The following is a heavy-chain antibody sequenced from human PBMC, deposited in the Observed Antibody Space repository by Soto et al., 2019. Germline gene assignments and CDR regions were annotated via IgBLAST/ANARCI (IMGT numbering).Heavy chain of an antibody. CDR1: GFTFSSYG. Sequence: QVQLVESGGGVVQPGRSLRLSCAASGFTFSSYGMHWVRQAPGKGLEWVAVISYDGSNKYYADSVKGRFTISRDNSKNTLYLQMNSLRAEDTAVYYCAKDKRGGVGWNDYWGQGTLVTVSS. D-gene: IGHD6-19*01. CDR2: ISYDGSNK. V-gene: IGHV3-30*18. J-gene: IGHJ4*02. CDR3: AKDKRGGVGWNDY.